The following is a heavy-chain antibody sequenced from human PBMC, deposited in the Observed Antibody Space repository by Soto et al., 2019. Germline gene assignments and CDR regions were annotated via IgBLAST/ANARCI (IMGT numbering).Heavy chain of an antibody. J-gene: IGHJ1*01. CDR1: GFTFDDYA. CDR3: VKDESINWYSGHFRH. CDR2: INWHSGSI. D-gene: IGHD6-13*01. V-gene: IGHV3-9*01. Sequence: EVQLVESGGGLVQPGRSLRLSCAASGFTFDDYAMHWVRQVPGKGLEWVSGINWHSGSIGYGDSVKGRFAISRDNAKNSLHLQMNSLSAEDTACYYCVKDESINWYSGHFRHWGQGSLVTVS.